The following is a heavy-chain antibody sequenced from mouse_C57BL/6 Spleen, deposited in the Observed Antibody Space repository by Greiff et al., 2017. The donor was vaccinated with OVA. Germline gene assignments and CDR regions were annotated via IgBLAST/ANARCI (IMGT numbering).Heavy chain of an antibody. CDR2: ISSGSSTI. D-gene: IGHD2-2*01. CDR3: ASGYYGYFDV. Sequence: EVKLVESGGGLVKPGGSLKLSCAASGFTFSDYGMHWVRQAPEKGLEWVAYISSGSSTIYYADTVKGRFTISRDNAKNTLFLQMTSLRSEDTAMYYCASGYYGYFDVWGTGTTVTVPS. V-gene: IGHV5-17*01. J-gene: IGHJ1*03. CDR1: GFTFSDYG.